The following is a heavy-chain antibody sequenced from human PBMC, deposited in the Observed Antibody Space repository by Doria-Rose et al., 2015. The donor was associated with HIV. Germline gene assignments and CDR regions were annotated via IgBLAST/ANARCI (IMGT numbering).Heavy chain of an antibody. V-gene: IGHV2-26*01. J-gene: IGHJ4*02. D-gene: IGHD6-13*01. CDR2: IFSDDDR. Sequence: QITLKESGPVLVKPTETPTLTCTVSGVSLSSPGMGVSWIRQPPGKALEWLANIFSDDDRSYNTSLKSRLTISRGTSKSQLVLTMTDMDPVDTATYYCARIKSSRWYHKYYFDFWGQGTLVIVSA. CDR3: ARIKSSRWYHKYYFDF. CDR1: GVSLSSPGMG.